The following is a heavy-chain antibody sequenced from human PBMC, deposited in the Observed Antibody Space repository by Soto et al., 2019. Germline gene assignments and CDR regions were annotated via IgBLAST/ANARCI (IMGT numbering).Heavy chain of an antibody. CDR3: AHSPYDYVWGSYQPT. CDR1: GGSISSYYW. J-gene: IGHJ5*02. V-gene: IGHV2-5*08. CDR2: IYRDDDK. Sequence: TLSLTCTVSGGSISSYYWSWIRQPPGKGLEWLALIYRDDDKRYSPSLKSRLTITKDTSKNQVVLTMTNMDPVDTATYYCAHSPYDYVWGSYQPTWGQGTLVTVSS. D-gene: IGHD3-16*02.